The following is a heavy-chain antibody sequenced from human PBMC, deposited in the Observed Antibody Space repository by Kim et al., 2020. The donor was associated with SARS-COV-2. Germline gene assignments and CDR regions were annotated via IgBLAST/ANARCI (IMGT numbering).Heavy chain of an antibody. CDR1: GGTFSSYA. D-gene: IGHD2-2*01. Sequence: SVKVSCKASGGTFSSYAISWVRQAPGQGLEWMGGIIPIFGTANYAQKFQGRVTITADESTSTAYMELSSLRSEDTAVYYCARHRTSFESFGFDYWGQGTLVTVSS. CDR2: IIPIFGTA. CDR3: ARHRTSFESFGFDY. V-gene: IGHV1-69*13. J-gene: IGHJ4*02.